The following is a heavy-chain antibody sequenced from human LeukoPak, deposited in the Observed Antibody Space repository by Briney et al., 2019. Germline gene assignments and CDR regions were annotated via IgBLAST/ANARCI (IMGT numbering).Heavy chain of an antibody. CDR1: GGSFSSYY. CDR2: IYYSGIT. J-gene: IGHJ6*02. Sequence: SGTLSLTCTASGGSFSSYYWSGTGQPPGKGLEWIGYIYYSGITNYTPSLTSRVTISVDTSKNQFSLKLSSVTAADTAVYYGARGVGYSYGLARTGYYYGMDVWGQGTTVTVSS. CDR3: ARGVGYSYGLARTGYYYGMDV. D-gene: IGHD5-18*01. V-gene: IGHV4-59*08.